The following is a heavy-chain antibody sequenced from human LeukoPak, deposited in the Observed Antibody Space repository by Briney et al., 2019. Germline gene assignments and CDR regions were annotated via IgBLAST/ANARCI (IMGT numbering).Heavy chain of an antibody. CDR3: ARESRFSGSYWLSAFDI. V-gene: IGHV1-2*02. CDR1: GYTFTGYY. CDR2: INPNSGGT. Sequence: ASVKVSCKASGYTFTGYYMHWVRQAPGQGLEWMGWINPNSGGTNYAQKFQGRVTMTRDTSISTAYMELSRLRFDDTAVYYCARESRFSGSYWLSAFDIWGQGTMVTVSS. D-gene: IGHD1-26*01. J-gene: IGHJ3*02.